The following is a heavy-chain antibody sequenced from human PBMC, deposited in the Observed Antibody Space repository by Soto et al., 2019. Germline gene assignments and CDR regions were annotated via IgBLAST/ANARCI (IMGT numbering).Heavy chain of an antibody. CDR3: ARTPETSGYYYYFDS. D-gene: IGHD3-22*01. CDR2: ISYSGNNK. Sequence: QVQLVESGGGVVQPGRSLRLSCAASGFTFSYYAMHWVRQAPGKGLVWVALISYSGNNKYYADSVKGRFTISRDNSESTLYLQMNSLGPEDTAIYYCARTPETSGYYYYFDSWGQGNLITVSS. CDR1: GFTFSYYA. J-gene: IGHJ4*02. V-gene: IGHV3-30-3*01.